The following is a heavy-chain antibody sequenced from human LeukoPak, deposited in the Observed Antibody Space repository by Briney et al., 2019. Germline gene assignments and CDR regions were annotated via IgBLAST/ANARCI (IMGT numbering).Heavy chain of an antibody. J-gene: IGHJ2*01. CDR3: AKDKAKVRSLLVGVTGWYFDL. V-gene: IGHV1-2*02. CDR1: GYTFSGYY. CDR2: INPNSGDT. Sequence: ASVKVSCKASGYTFSGYYMHWVRQAPGQGLEWMGWINPNSGDTNYAQKFKGRVTMTRDTSISTAYMELSRLRSDDTAMYYCAKDKAKVRSLLVGVTGWYFDLWGRATLVTVSS. D-gene: IGHD1-26*01.